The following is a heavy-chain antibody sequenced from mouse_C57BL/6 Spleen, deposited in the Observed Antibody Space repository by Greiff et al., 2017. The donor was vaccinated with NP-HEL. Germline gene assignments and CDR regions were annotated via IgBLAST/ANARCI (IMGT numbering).Heavy chain of an antibody. CDR3: TTPYSNYVYYFDY. J-gene: IGHJ2*01. CDR2: IDPENGDT. V-gene: IGHV14-4*01. D-gene: IGHD2-5*01. CDR1: GFNIKDDY. Sequence: EVKLEESGAELVRPGASVKLSCTASGFNIKDDYMHWVKQRPEQGLEWIGWIDPENGDTEYASKFQGTATITADTSSNTAYLQLSSLTSEDTAVYYCTTPYSNYVYYFDYWGQGTTLTVSS.